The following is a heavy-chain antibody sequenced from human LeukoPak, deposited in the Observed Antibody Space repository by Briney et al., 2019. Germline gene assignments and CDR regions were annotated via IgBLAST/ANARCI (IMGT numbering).Heavy chain of an antibody. CDR2: IYWNDDK. CDR3: AHRVRRYTIFGGANWFDP. J-gene: IGHJ5*02. D-gene: IGHD3-3*01. CDR1: GFSLNTSGVA. V-gene: IGHV2-5*01. Sequence: SGPTLVKPTQTLTLTCTCSGFSLNTSGVAVGWIRQPPGKALEWLALIYWNDDKRYSPSLKSRLTITKDTSKNQVVLTMTNMGPLDTATYYCAHRVRRYTIFGGANWFDPWGQGTLVTVSS.